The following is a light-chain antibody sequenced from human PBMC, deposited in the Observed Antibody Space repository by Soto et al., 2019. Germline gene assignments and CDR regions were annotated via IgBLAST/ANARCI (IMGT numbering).Light chain of an antibody. V-gene: IGKV3-15*01. CDR1: QSVSSS. Sequence: EIVVTQSPATLSVSPGERVTLSCRASQSVSSSLAWYQQRPGQAPRLLIYDTSTRAPGIAARFSGSGSGTEFTLTIRSLQSEDVAVYYCQEYVHWPPGTFGQGTRVEIK. J-gene: IGKJ1*01. CDR2: DTS. CDR3: QEYVHWPPGT.